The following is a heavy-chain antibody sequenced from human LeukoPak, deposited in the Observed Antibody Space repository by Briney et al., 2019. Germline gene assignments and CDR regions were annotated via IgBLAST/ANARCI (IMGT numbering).Heavy chain of an antibody. CDR2: ISAYHGNP. V-gene: IGHV1-18*01. CDR1: GYTFTIYG. J-gene: IGHJ5*02. Sequence: ASVKVSCKASGYTFTIYGISWVRQAPGQGLEWMGWISAYHGNPSYAQKLQRRVNMTTDTSTSTAYMELRSLRSDDTAVYYCARDGLYGAGWFDPWGQGTLVTVSS. D-gene: IGHD6-19*01. CDR3: ARDGLYGAGWFDP.